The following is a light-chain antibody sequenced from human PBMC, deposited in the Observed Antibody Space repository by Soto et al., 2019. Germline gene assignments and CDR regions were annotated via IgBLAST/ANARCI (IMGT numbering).Light chain of an antibody. J-gene: IGKJ5*01. Sequence: KKSLLTVAVAQVERATXSCRASQSINSDLAWVQEKPGQVPRLVIYGASTRATGIPARFSRTRSGTEFTLTLRRLQTEAFEIYYCEEYNDSRIAFGEVPRLE. CDR3: EEYNDSRIA. CDR1: QSINSD. CDR2: GAS. V-gene: IGKV3-15*01.